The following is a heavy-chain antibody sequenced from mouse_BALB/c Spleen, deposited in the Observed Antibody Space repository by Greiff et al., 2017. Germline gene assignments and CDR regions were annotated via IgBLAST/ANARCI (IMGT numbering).Heavy chain of an antibody. CDR2: ILPGSGST. CDR1: GYTFSSYW. Sequence: QVHVKQSGAELMKPGASVKISCKATGYTFSSYWIEWVKQRPGHGLEWIGEILPGSGSTNYNEKFKGKATFTADTSSNTAYMQLSSLTSEDSAVYYCAHYGSSRGNAMDYWGQGTSVTVAS. V-gene: IGHV1-9*01. D-gene: IGHD1-1*01. J-gene: IGHJ4*01. CDR3: AHYGSSRGNAMDY.